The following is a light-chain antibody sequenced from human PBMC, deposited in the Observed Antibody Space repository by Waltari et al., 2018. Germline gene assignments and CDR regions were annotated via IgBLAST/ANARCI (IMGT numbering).Light chain of an antibody. V-gene: IGLV2-23*02. Sequence: QSALTQPASVSGTPGQSITISCSGTTSDVGSYYLVSWYQQHPGEAPKLLICEVFKRPPDTSSRVSGDKSGRTGSLTRPGLQPEDEADYYCCSYAGRGTYVFGSGIKVTVL. CDR1: TSDVGSYYL. CDR2: EVF. J-gene: IGLJ1*01. CDR3: CSYAGRGTYV.